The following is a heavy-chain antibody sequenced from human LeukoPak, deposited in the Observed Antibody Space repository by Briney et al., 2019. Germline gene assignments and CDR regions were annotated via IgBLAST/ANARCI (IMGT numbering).Heavy chain of an antibody. CDR1: GGSISSSSYY. CDR3: ARGRKNILTGYYHYYYMDV. J-gene: IGHJ6*03. Sequence: SETLSLTCTVSGGSISSSSYYWGWIRQPPGKGLEWIGSIYYSGSTYYNPSLKSRVTISVDTSKNQFSLKLSSVTAADTAVYYCARGRKNILTGYYHYYYMDVWGKGTTVTVSS. D-gene: IGHD3-9*01. V-gene: IGHV4-39*07. CDR2: IYYSGST.